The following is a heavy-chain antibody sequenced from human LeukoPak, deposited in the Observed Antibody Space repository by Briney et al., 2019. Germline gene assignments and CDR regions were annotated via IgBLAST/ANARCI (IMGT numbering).Heavy chain of an antibody. CDR1: GFTFSSYW. CDR3: ARDSGWFFDY. D-gene: IGHD6-19*01. Sequence: PGGSLRLSCAASGFTFSSYWISWVRQAPGKGLEWVANIKQDGSEKYYVDSVKGRFTISRDNAKNSLYLQMNSLRAEDTAVYYCARDSGWFFDYWGQGTLVTVSS. J-gene: IGHJ4*02. V-gene: IGHV3-7*01. CDR2: IKQDGSEK.